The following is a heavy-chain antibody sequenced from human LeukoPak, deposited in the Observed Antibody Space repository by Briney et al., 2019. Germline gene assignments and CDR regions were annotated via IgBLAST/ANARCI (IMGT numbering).Heavy chain of an antibody. CDR2: INHSGST. D-gene: IGHD2-2*01. Sequence: TSETLSLTCAVYGGSFSGYYWSWIRQPPGKGLEWIGEINHSGSTNYNPSLKSRVTISVDTSKNQFPLKLSSVTAADTAVYYCARESCSSTSCYYYYYMDVWGKGTTVTVSS. V-gene: IGHV4-34*01. J-gene: IGHJ6*03. CDR3: ARESCSSTSCYYYYYMDV. CDR1: GGSFSGYY.